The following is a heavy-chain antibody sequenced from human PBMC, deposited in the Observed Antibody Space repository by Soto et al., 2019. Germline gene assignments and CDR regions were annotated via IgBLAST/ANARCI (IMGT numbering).Heavy chain of an antibody. D-gene: IGHD2-15*01. CDR3: ARGSPRGCSGGSCFDY. Sequence: ASVKVSCKASGGTFSSYTISWVRQAPGQGLEWMGRIIPILGIANYAQKFQGRVTITADKSTSTAYMELSSLRSEDTAVYYCARGSPRGCSGGSCFDYWGQGTLVTVSS. CDR2: IIPILGIA. CDR1: GGTFSSYT. V-gene: IGHV1-69*02. J-gene: IGHJ4*02.